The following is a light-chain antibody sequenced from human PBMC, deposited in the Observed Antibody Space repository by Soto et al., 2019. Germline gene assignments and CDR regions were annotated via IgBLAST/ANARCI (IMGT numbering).Light chain of an antibody. CDR1: QSVSSNY. CDR3: QQYGSSPTWT. V-gene: IGKV3-20*01. CDR2: GAS. J-gene: IGKJ1*01. Sequence: ESVLTQSPGTLSLSPGERATLSCRASQSVSSNYLAWYQQKPGHAPRLLIYGASTRATGIPDRFSGSGSGRDFTLPISRLEPDDSAVYYCQQYGSSPTWTFGQGTKVEIK.